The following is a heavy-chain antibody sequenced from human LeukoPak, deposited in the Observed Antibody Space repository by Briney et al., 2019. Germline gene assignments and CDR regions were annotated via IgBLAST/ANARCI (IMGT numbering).Heavy chain of an antibody. Sequence: SQTLSLTCIVPVGSISRGVYYGSWIRHHPGKGLEWIGYIYYSGSTYYNPSLKSRVTISVDTSRNQFSLKLSSVTAADTAVYYCARDGGSSNFDYWGQGTLVTVSS. D-gene: IGHD1-26*01. CDR2: IYYSGST. V-gene: IGHV4-31*03. CDR1: VGSISRGVYY. CDR3: ARDGGSSNFDY. J-gene: IGHJ4*02.